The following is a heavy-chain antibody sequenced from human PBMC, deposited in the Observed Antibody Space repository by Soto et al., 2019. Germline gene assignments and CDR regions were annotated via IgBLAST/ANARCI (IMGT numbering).Heavy chain of an antibody. D-gene: IGHD4-17*01. CDR2: ISGSGGST. Sequence: VPLRLSCAASGFAFSSYAMSWVRPAPGKGLEWVSAISGSGGSTYYADSVKGRFTISRDNSKNTLYLQMNSLRAEDTAVYYCAKSPDYGGPPSAYGMDVWGQGTTVTVSS. J-gene: IGHJ6*02. CDR3: AKSPDYGGPPSAYGMDV. V-gene: IGHV3-23*01. CDR1: GFAFSSYA.